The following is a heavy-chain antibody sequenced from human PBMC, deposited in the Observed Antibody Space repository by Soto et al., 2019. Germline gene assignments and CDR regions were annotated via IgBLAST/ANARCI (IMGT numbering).Heavy chain of an antibody. Sequence: PSETLSLTCTVSGGSISSSSYYWGWIRQPPGKGLAWIGSIYYSGSTYYNPSLKSRVTISVDTSKNQFSLKLSSVTAADTAVYYCARQPPGLGSDYWGQGTMVTVSS. CDR3: ARQPPGLGSDY. J-gene: IGHJ4*02. CDR1: GGSISSSSYY. V-gene: IGHV4-39*01. D-gene: IGHD4-17*01. CDR2: IYYSGST.